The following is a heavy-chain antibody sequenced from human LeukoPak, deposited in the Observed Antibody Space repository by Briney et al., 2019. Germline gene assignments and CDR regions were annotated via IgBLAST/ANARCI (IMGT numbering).Heavy chain of an antibody. J-gene: IGHJ4*02. CDR3: ARGDLYDSSGYWVPRFDY. V-gene: IGHV1-2*02. CDR1: GYTFTGYY. D-gene: IGHD3-22*01. Sequence: ASVKVSCKASGYTFTGYYMHWVRQAPGQGLEWMGWINPNSGGTNYAQKFQGRVTMTRDTSISTGYMELSRLRSDDTAVYYCARGDLYDSSGYWVPRFDYWGQGTLVTVSS. CDR2: INPNSGGT.